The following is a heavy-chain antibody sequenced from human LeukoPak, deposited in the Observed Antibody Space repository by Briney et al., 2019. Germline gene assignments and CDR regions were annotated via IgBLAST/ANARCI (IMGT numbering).Heavy chain of an antibody. D-gene: IGHD4-23*01. CDR3: ARDTTVVTPGRSDVFDI. CDR1: GGSISSHY. J-gene: IGHJ3*02. Sequence: PSETLSLTCTVSGGSISSHYWNWIRQPPGKGLEWIGYIYYSGSTNYNPSLKSRVTISVDTSKNQFSLKLSSVPAADTAVYYCARDTTVVTPGRSDVFDIWGQGTMVTVSS. V-gene: IGHV4-59*11. CDR2: IYYSGST.